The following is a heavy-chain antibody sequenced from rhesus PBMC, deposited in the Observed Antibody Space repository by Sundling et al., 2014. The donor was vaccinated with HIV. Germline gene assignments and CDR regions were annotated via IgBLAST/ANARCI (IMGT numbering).Heavy chain of an antibody. Sequence: QVQLQESGPGVVKPSETLSLTCAVSGGSISDSYRWSWIRQPPGKGLEWIGYIYGSSTSTNYNPSLKSRVTISTDTSKNQFSLKLSSMTAADTAIYYCARRIQVHFDYWGQGVLVTVSS. CDR3: ARRIQVHFDY. J-gene: IGHJ4*01. V-gene: IGHV4S10*01. CDR1: GGSISDSYR. CDR2: IYGSSTST. D-gene: IGHD5-12*01.